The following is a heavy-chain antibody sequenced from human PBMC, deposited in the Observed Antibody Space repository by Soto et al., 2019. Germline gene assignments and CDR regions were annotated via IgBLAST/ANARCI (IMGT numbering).Heavy chain of an antibody. CDR3: ARDFGIAVAGDY. Sequence: QVQLVESGGGVVQPGRSLRLSCAASGFTFSSYAMHWVRQAPGKGLEWVAVISYDGSNKYYADSVKGRFTISRDNSKNTLYLQMNSLRAEDTAVYYCARDFGIAVAGDYWGQGTLVTVSS. J-gene: IGHJ4*02. D-gene: IGHD6-19*01. CDR2: ISYDGSNK. CDR1: GFTFSSYA. V-gene: IGHV3-30-3*01.